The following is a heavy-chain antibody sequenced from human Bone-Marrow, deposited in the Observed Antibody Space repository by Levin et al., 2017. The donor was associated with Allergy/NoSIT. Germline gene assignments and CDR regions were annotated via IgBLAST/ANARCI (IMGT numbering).Heavy chain of an antibody. D-gene: IGHD2-15*01. V-gene: IGHV3-21*01. CDR1: GFTFSSYS. Sequence: GGSLRLSCAASGFTFSSYSMNWVRQAPGKGLEWVSSISSSSSYIYYADSVKGRFTISRDNAKNSLYLQMNSLRAEDTAVYYCARDGVHCSGGSCYNSVAFDIWGQGTMVTVSS. CDR3: ARDGVHCSGGSCYNSVAFDI. J-gene: IGHJ3*02. CDR2: ISSSSSYI.